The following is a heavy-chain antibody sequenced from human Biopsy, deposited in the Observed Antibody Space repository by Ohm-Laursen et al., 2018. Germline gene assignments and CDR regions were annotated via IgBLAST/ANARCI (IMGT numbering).Heavy chain of an antibody. Sequence: SLRLSCTAFGFTFDDYAMHWVRQAPAKGLEWVSGISWNSDTIGYADSVKGRFTISRDDAKNSLYLQMNSLGAEDTALYYCVKATASYDSRGYYYDYWGQGTLVTVSS. CDR3: VKATASYDSRGYYYDY. CDR1: GFTFDDYA. V-gene: IGHV3-9*01. CDR2: ISWNSDTI. D-gene: IGHD3-22*01. J-gene: IGHJ4*02.